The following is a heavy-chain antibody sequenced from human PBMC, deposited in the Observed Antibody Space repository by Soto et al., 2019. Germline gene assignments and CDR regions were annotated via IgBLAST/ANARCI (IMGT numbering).Heavy chain of an antibody. CDR2: VYSTGTT. CDR3: ARDIGSYAYGEGY. CDR1: GGSINSYW. Sequence: SETLSLTCSVSGGSINSYWWSWIRQPAGKGLEWIGRVYSTGTTDYNPSLNSRATMSVETSKNQFSLKLTSVTAADTAVYYCARDIGSYAYGEGYWGQGVQVTVSS. V-gene: IGHV4-4*07. J-gene: IGHJ4*02. D-gene: IGHD3-10*01.